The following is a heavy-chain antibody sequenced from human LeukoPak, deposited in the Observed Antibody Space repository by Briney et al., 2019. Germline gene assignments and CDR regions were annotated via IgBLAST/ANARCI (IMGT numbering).Heavy chain of an antibody. D-gene: IGHD3-3*01. Sequence: GGSLRLSCAASGFTFDDYAMHWVRQAPGKGLEWVSLISWDGGSTYYADSVKGRFTISRDNSKNSLYLQMNSLRAEDTAVYYCARGYGNYPYSFDYWGQGNLVTASS. V-gene: IGHV3-43D*03. J-gene: IGHJ4*02. CDR1: GFTFDDYA. CDR3: ARGYGNYPYSFDY. CDR2: ISWDGGST.